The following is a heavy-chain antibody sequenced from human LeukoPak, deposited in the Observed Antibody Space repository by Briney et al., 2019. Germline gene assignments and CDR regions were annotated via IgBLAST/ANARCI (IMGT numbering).Heavy chain of an antibody. D-gene: IGHD4/OR15-4a*01. V-gene: IGHV3-7*03. J-gene: IGHJ4*02. Sequence: GGSLRLSCAASGFTFSSYAMSWVRQAPGKGLESVANIKQDGSDKYYVDSVKGRFTISRDNAKNSLYLQMNSLRAEDTAVYYCARLMTMPSFDYWGQGTLVTVAS. CDR2: IKQDGSDK. CDR1: GFTFSSYA. CDR3: ARLMTMPSFDY.